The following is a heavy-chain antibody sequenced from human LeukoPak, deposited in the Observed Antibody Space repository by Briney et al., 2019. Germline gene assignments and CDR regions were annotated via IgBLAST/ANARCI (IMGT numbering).Heavy chain of an antibody. D-gene: IGHD3-9*01. J-gene: IGHJ6*02. CDR2: ISSSSSYI. CDR1: GFTFSSYS. CDR3: AGGPVLSSYYDILTGYYSYYYYGMDV. V-gene: IGHV3-21*01. Sequence: NPGGSLRLSCAASGFTFSSYSMNWVRQAPGKGLEWVSSISSSSSYIYYADSVKGRFTISRDNAKNSLYLQMNSLRAEDTAVYYCAGGPVLSSYYDILTGYYSYYYYGMDVWGQGTTVTVSS.